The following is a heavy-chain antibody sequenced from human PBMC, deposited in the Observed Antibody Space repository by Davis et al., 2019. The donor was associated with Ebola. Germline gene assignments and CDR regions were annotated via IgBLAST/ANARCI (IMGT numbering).Heavy chain of an antibody. CDR2: IYWDDDK. CDR1: GFSLRASGVG. V-gene: IGHV2-5*02. J-gene: IGHJ4*02. Sequence: SGSTLVKPTQTLTVICTFSGFSLRASGVGVGWIRQPPGRALEWVGVIYWDDDKRYSPSLKGRLTISKDTSRNQVVLTLTDMDPEDTATYYRAHRRGYCSSTSCYQEENWGQGTLVTVSS. CDR3: AHRRGYCSSTSCYQEEN. D-gene: IGHD2-2*01.